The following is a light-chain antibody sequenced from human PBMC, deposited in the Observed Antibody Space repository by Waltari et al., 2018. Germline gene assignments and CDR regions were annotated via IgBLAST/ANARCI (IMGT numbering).Light chain of an antibody. CDR1: SNDLGFYNS. J-gene: IGLJ1*01. CDR2: EVS. Sequence: QSALTQPASVSGSPGQSITISCTGTSNDLGFYNSFSWYKQHPGKAPKVIIYEVSNRPSGISNRFSGSKSGNTASLTISGLQPEDEADYHCSAYTSTSALVFGTGTKVTVL. CDR3: SAYTSTSALV. V-gene: IGLV2-14*01.